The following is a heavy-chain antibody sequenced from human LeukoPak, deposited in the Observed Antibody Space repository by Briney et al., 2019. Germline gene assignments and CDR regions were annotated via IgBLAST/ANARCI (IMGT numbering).Heavy chain of an antibody. Sequence: GGSLRLSWAASGFTFSSYNMNWVRQAPGKWLEWVSYISTNSSTIYYADSVKGRFTISRDNAKNSLYLQMNSLRAEDTAVYYCAKDSSVGDYWGQGPLVNVSS. J-gene: IGHJ4*02. D-gene: IGHD1-26*01. CDR1: GFTFSSYN. CDR2: ISTNSSTI. V-gene: IGHV3-48*04. CDR3: AKDSSVGDY.